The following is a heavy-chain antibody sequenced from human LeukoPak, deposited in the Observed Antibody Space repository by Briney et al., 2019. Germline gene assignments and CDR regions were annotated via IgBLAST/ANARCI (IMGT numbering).Heavy chain of an antibody. CDR2: ISGSGSST. J-gene: IGHJ6*02. CDR3: ARDADSSSWSMYYYYGMDV. V-gene: IGHV3-23*01. CDR1: GFTFSSYA. Sequence: PGGSLRLSCAASGFTFSSYAMSWVRQAPGKGLEWVSAISGSGSSTYYADSVKGRFTISRDNAKNSLYLQMNSLRAEGTAVYYCARDADSSSWSMYYYYGMDVWGQGTTVTVSS. D-gene: IGHD6-13*01.